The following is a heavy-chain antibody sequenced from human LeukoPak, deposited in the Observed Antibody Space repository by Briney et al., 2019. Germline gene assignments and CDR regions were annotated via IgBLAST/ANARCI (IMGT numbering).Heavy chain of an antibody. CDR3: ARDSSGPGRDGTRANYYYYGMDV. CDR2: IYYSGST. D-gene: IGHD5-24*01. J-gene: IGHJ6*02. Sequence: SETLSLTCTVSGGSISSYYWSWIRQPPGKGLEWMGYIYYSGSTNYNPSLKSRVTISVDTSKNQFSLKLSSVTAADTAVYYCARDSSGPGRDGTRANYYYYGMDVWGQGTTVTVSS. V-gene: IGHV4-59*01. CDR1: GGSISSYY.